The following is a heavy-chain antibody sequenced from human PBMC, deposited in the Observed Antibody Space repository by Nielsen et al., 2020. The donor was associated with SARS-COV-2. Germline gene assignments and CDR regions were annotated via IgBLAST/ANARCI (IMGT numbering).Heavy chain of an antibody. CDR1: GFTFSSYW. Sequence: GESLKISCAASGFTFSSYWMSWVRQAPGKGLEWVANIKQDGSEKYYVDSVKGRFTISRDNAKNSLYLQMNSLRAEDTAVYYCARERQWLVHSYFDLWGRGTLVTVSS. J-gene: IGHJ2*01. CDR3: ARERQWLVHSYFDL. CDR2: IKQDGSEK. D-gene: IGHD6-19*01. V-gene: IGHV3-7*01.